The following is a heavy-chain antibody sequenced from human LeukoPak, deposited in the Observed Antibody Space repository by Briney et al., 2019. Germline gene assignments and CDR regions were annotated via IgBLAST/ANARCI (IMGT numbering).Heavy chain of an antibody. J-gene: IGHJ5*02. V-gene: IGHV1-2*06. CDR2: INPNSGGT. CDR3: ARDQIVGGYNWFDP. D-gene: IGHD1-26*01. CDR1: GYTFTGYY. Sequence: ASVKVSCKASGYTFTGYYMHWVRQAPGQGLEWMGRINPNSGGTNYAQKFQGRVTMTRDTSISTAYMELSRLRSDDTAVYYCARDQIVGGYNWFDPWGQGTLVTVSS.